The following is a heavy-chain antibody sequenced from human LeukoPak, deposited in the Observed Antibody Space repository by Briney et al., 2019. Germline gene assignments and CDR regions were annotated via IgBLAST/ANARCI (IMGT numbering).Heavy chain of an antibody. D-gene: IGHD4-11*01. CDR2: IYSGGST. CDR3: ARTRVDTTTFDYFDY. CDR1: GFTVSTNF. V-gene: IGHV3-53*01. Sequence: GGSLRLSCVVSGFTVSTNFMSWVRQAPGERLEWVSVIYSGGSTYYADSVKGRFTIYRGNSKNTLYLQMNSLRAEDTAVYYCARTRVDTTTFDYFDYWGQGTLVTVSS. J-gene: IGHJ4*02.